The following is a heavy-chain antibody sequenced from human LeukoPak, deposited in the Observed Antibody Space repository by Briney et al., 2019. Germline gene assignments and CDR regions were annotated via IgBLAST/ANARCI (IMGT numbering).Heavy chain of an antibody. Sequence: ASVKVSCKASGYSFTSFAISWVRQAPGQGLEWMGWINPYNGETNYAQKLQGRVTMTTDTSTTTVYMELRSLRSDDTAVYYCARDPYDSSGGDRFDYWGQGTVVTVSS. CDR3: ARDPYDSSGGDRFDY. CDR2: INPYNGET. CDR1: GYSFTSFA. V-gene: IGHV1-18*01. J-gene: IGHJ4*02. D-gene: IGHD3-22*01.